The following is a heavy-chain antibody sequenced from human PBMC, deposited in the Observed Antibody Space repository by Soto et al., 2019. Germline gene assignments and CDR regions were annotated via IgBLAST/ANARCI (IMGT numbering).Heavy chain of an antibody. CDR1: GFTFSSFA. Sequence: GGSLRLSCAASGFTFSSFAISWVRQAPGKGLEWVSAISAGGGTTHYADSVKGRFTISRDNSKNTLYLQMNSLRAEDTAVYFCAKDRSGYEIYYFGMDVWGQGTRVTVSS. D-gene: IGHD5-12*01. J-gene: IGHJ6*02. V-gene: IGHV3-23*01. CDR3: AKDRSGYEIYYFGMDV. CDR2: ISAGGGTT.